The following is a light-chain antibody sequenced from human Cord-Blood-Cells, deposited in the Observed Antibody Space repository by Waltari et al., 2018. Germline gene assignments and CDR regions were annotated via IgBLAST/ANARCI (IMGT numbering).Light chain of an antibody. CDR3: SSYTGSSTGV. V-gene: IGLV2-14*01. Sequence: QSALTQPASVSGSPGQSITISCTGTSSDVGGYNYVSWYQQHPGKAPKLMIYDVSKRPAGVANSFSGSKSGNTASLTIAGLQAEDEADYYCSSYTGSSTGVFGGGTKLTVL. J-gene: IGLJ3*02. CDR1: SSDVGGYNY. CDR2: DVS.